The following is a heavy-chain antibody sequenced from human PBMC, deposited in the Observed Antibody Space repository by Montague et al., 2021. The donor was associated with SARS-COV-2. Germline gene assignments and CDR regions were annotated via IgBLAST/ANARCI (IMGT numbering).Heavy chain of an antibody. CDR1: GFSLISDGVG. J-gene: IGHJ4*02. Sequence: PALVKPTQTLTLTCTFSGFSLISDGVGVGWIRQPPGKALEWLALIFWNDDKRYNSSLKNRLTVTKDTSKNQVVLTMTNMDPLDTDTYYCAHSPLFSSPGDFDSWGQGTLVTVAS. CDR2: IFWNDDK. CDR3: AHSPLFSSPGDFDS. V-gene: IGHV2-5*01.